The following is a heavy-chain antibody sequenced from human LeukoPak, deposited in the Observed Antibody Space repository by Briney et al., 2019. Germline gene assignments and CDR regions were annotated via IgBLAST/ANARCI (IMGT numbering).Heavy chain of an antibody. CDR3: AKEYSGSYYFGY. Sequence: GGSLRLSCAASGFTFSSYAMTWVRQAPGKGLEWVSGISGSGGSTYYADSVKGRFTISRDNSKNTLYLQMNSLRAEDTAVYYCAKEYSGSYYFGYWGQGTLVTVSS. J-gene: IGHJ4*02. D-gene: IGHD1-26*01. CDR1: GFTFSSYA. V-gene: IGHV3-23*01. CDR2: ISGSGGST.